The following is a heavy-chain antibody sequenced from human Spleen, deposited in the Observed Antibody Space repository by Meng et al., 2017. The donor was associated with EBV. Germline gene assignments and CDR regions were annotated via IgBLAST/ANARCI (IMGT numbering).Heavy chain of an antibody. Sequence: QVQLVQSGARGKKAGASVKVSCKASRYSFNRYGFKWVRQAPGQGLEWMGWISAYNGNTNYAQKLQGRVTMTTDTSTSTAYMELRSLRSDDTAVYYCARAPMVQGEGWFDPWGQGTLVTVSS. D-gene: IGHD3-10*01. CDR1: RYSFNRYG. CDR3: ARAPMVQGEGWFDP. V-gene: IGHV1-18*01. CDR2: ISAYNGNT. J-gene: IGHJ5*02.